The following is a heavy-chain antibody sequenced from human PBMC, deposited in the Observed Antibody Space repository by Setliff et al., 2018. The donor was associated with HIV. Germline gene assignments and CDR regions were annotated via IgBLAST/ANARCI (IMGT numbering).Heavy chain of an antibody. CDR2: IISILGIT. V-gene: IGHV1-69*10. CDR1: GGSSSIHA. J-gene: IGHJ3*01. CDR3: AGPRGDEAFDV. Sequence: SVKVSCKASGGSSSIHAMNWVRQAPGQGLEWMGQIISILGITNYAQKFQGRVTLTADESTSTMYMELSSLTSDDTAVYYCAGPRGDEAFDVWGQGTMVTVSS.